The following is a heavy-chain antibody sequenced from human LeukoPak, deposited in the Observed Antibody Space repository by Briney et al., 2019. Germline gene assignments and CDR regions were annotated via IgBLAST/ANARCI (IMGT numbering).Heavy chain of an antibody. V-gene: IGHV1-2*02. Sequence: ASVKVSCKASGYTFTGYYMHWVRQAPGQGLEWMGWINTNSGGTNYAQKFQGRVTMTRETSISTAYMELSRLRADDTAVYYCAREAAAAGENYFDYWGQGTLVTVSS. CDR3: AREAAAAGENYFDY. J-gene: IGHJ4*02. CDR2: INTNSGGT. CDR1: GYTFTGYY. D-gene: IGHD6-13*01.